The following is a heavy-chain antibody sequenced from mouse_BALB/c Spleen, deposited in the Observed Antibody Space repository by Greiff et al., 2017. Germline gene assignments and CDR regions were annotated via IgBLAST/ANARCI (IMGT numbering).Heavy chain of an antibody. CDR3: TRDYYGSSYAFDY. CDR1: GFTFSSYT. CDR2: ISSGGSYT. Sequence: EVKLMESGGGLVKPGGSLKLSCAASGFTFSSYTMSWVRQTPEKRLEWVATISSGGSYTYYPDSVKGRFTISRDNAKNTLYLQMSSLKSEDTAMYYCTRDYYGSSYAFDYWGQGTTLTVSS. J-gene: IGHJ2*01. D-gene: IGHD1-1*01. V-gene: IGHV5-6-4*01.